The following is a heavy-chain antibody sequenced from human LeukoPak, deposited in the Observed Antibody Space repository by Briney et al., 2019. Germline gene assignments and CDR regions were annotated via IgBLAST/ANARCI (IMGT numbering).Heavy chain of an antibody. CDR2: INWNGGST. CDR1: GFTFDDYG. V-gene: IGHV3-20*04. J-gene: IGHJ5*02. D-gene: IGHD1-26*01. Sequence: PGGSLRLSCAASGFTFDDYGMSWVRQAPGKGLEWVSGINWNGGSTGYADSVKGRFTISRDDAKNSLYLQMNSLRAEDTALYYCARAGIVGAFDTNWFDPWGQGTLVTVSS. CDR3: ARAGIVGAFDTNWFDP.